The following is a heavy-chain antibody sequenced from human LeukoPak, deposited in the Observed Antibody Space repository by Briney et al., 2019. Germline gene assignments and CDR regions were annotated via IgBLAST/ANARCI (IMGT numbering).Heavy chain of an antibody. J-gene: IGHJ5*02. CDR1: GFTFSSYS. Sequence: SGGSLRLSCAASGFTFSSYSMNWVRQAPGKGLEWVSYISSSSSTIYYADSVEGRFTISRDNAKNSLYLQMNSLRDEDTAVYYCARDYYYDSSGYAQPESWGQGTLVTVSS. D-gene: IGHD3-22*01. V-gene: IGHV3-48*02. CDR3: ARDYYYDSSGYAQPES. CDR2: ISSSSSTI.